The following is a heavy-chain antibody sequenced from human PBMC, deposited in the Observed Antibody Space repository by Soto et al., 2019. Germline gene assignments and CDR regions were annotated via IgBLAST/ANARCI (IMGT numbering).Heavy chain of an antibody. D-gene: IGHD1-1*01. Sequence: QVQLVQSGTEVKKPGASVKVSCKASGYIMTTYGVSWVRQAPGQGLEWVGWISAYNDHTNYAQKFQGRVTMTTDTSTSTAYMELTSLRSDATAVYYCARGTYFDYWGQGTLVTVSS. V-gene: IGHV1-18*01. J-gene: IGHJ4*02. CDR1: GYIMTTYG. CDR2: ISAYNDHT. CDR3: ARGTYFDY.